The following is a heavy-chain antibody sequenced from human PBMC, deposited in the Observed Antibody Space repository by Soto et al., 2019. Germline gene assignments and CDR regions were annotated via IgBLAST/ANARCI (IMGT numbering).Heavy chain of an antibody. J-gene: IGHJ4*02. D-gene: IGHD3-3*01. CDR2: ISGSGGST. CDR1: GFTFSSYA. Sequence: GESLKISCAASGFTFSSYAMSWVRQAPGKGLEWVSAISGSGGSTYYADSVKGRFTISRDNSKNTLYLQMNSLRAEDTAVYYCAKDRWDPFGVVTHFDYWGQGTLVTVSS. V-gene: IGHV3-23*01. CDR3: AKDRWDPFGVVTHFDY.